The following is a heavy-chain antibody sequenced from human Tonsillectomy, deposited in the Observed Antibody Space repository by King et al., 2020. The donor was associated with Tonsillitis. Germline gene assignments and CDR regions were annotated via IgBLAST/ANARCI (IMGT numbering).Heavy chain of an antibody. CDR1: GFNFNDAW. CDR2: IKSRGDGETT. Sequence: VQLVESGGDLVKPGGSLRLSCAASGFNFNDAWMNWFRQTAGKGLEWVGRIKSRGDGETTDYGAPVKGRFTISRDDSENTLYLEMTSLKAEDTGVYYCAWYLQLWGPGTLVTVSS. J-gene: IGHJ1*01. V-gene: IGHV3-15*07. CDR3: AWYLQL.